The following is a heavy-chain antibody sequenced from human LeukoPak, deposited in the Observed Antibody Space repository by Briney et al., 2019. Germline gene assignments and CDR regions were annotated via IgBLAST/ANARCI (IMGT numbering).Heavy chain of an antibody. CDR2: IDASGST. V-gene: IGHV4-61*02. D-gene: IGHD3-16*01. CDR3: ARAPGGRRAYFMDV. Sequence: PSQTLSLTCTVSGDSISSGSSYWSWVRQPAGKGLEWIGRIDASGSTNYNPSLRSRVIISVDTSKNQFSLNLSSVTAADTAVYYCARAPGGRRAYFMDVWGKGTTVTISS. J-gene: IGHJ6*03. CDR1: GDSISSGSSY.